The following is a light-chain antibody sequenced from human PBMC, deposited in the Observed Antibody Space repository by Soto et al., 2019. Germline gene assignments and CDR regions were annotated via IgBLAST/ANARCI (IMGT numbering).Light chain of an antibody. Sequence: EIVMTQSPATLSVSPGERATPSCRASQSVSSNLAWYQQKPGQAPRLLIYGASTRATGIPARFSGSGSGTDFTLTISSLQSEDFAVYYCQQYNNWPPFTFGPGTKVDIK. CDR2: GAS. J-gene: IGKJ3*01. CDR1: QSVSSN. V-gene: IGKV3-15*01. CDR3: QQYNNWPPFT.